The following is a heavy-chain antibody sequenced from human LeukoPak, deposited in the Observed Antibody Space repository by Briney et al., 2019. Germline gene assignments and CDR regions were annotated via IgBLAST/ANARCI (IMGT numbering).Heavy chain of an antibody. D-gene: IGHD3-9*01. J-gene: IGHJ4*02. V-gene: IGHV3-30*02. CDR1: GFTFSSYG. CDR2: IRYDGSNK. CDR3: AKLDWPSLKLTQLGY. Sequence: GGSLRLSCAASGFTFSSYGMHWVRQAPGKGLEWVAFIRYDGSNKYYADSVKGRFTISRDNSKNTLYLQMNSLRAEDTAVYYCAKLDWPSLKLTQLGYWGQGTLVTVSS.